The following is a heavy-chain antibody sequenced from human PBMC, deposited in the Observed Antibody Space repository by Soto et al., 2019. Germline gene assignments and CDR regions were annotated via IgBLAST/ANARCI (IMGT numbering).Heavy chain of an antibody. CDR2: IIPIFGTA. V-gene: IGHV1-69*06. D-gene: IGHD2-2*01. CDR1: GGTFSSYA. J-gene: IGHJ3*02. CDR3: ARDRKEDQLLSDAFDI. Sequence: QVQLVQSGAEVKKPGSSVKVSCKASGGTFSSYAISWVRQAPGQGLEWMGGIIPIFGTANYAQKFQGRVTITADKSTRTAYMELSSLRSEDTAVYYCARDRKEDQLLSDAFDIWGQGTMVTVSS.